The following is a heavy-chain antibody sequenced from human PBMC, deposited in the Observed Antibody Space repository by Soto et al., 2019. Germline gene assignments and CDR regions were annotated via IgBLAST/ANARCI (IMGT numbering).Heavy chain of an antibody. CDR3: AASSSVAAAGYFKF. V-gene: IGHV1-69*01. Sequence: QVQLVQSGAEVKEPGSSVKVSCKATGDLFNNYAFNWVRQAPGQGLEWMGRISPLFSTTNYAQKFQGRVTMCADELTTIVYLEVSNCEAEDTAMYYCAASSSVAAAGYFKFWGQGTLVTVSP. D-gene: IGHD6-13*01. CDR1: GDLFNNYA. CDR2: ISPLFSTT. J-gene: IGHJ4*02.